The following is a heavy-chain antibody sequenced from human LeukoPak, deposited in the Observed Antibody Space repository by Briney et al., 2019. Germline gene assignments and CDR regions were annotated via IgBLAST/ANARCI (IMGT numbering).Heavy chain of an antibody. V-gene: IGHV4-4*07. J-gene: IGHJ3*02. CDR2: IYTSGST. Sequence: SETLSLTCTVSGGSISSYYWSWIRQPAGKGLEWIGRIYTSGSTNYNPSLKSRVTISVDTSKNQFSLKLSSVTAADTAVYYCARARAGIAASSGALDIWGQGTMVTVSS. D-gene: IGHD6-13*01. CDR1: GGSISSYY. CDR3: ARARAGIAASSGALDI.